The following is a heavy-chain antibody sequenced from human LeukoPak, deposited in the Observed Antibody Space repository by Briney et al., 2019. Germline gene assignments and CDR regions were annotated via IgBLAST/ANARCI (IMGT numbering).Heavy chain of an antibody. CDR2: MNPNSANT. D-gene: IGHD3-10*02. J-gene: IGHJ4*02. Sequence: ASVKVSCKASGYTFTTYDINWVRQATGHGLEWLGWMNPNSANTGYAQKFQGRLTITRNTSISTAYMELSSLRSEDTALYYCARGPVYWMLGALSTPYYFDYWGQGTLVTVSS. CDR1: GYTFTTYD. CDR3: ARGPVYWMLGALSTPYYFDY. V-gene: IGHV1-8*03.